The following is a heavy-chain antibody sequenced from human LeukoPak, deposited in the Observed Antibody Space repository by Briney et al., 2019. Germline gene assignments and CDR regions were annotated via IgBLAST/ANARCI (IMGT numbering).Heavy chain of an antibody. CDR3: TLIQGWGSGSYYRDF. Sequence: PGGSLRLSCAASGLSISNDWMSWVRQAPGKGLEWVARVKSKSAGETTDYAAPVKGRFTISRDDSKNTQYLQMNSLKTEDTAVYYCTLIQGWGSGSYYRDFWGQGTLVTVSS. CDR1: GLSISNDW. CDR2: VKSKSAGETT. V-gene: IGHV3-15*01. J-gene: IGHJ4*02. D-gene: IGHD3-10*01.